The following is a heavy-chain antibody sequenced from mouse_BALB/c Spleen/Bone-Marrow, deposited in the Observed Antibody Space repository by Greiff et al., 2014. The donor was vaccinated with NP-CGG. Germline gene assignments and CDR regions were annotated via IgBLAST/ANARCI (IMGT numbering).Heavy chain of an antibody. V-gene: IGHV1-14*01. CDR2: INPYNDGT. J-gene: IGHJ4*01. CDR1: GYSFTSFI. CDR3: ARAMIYYYAMDY. Sequence: VQLQQSGPELVKPGASVKMSCKASGYSFTSFIMHWVKKKPGQGLEWIGYINPYNDGTKYNEKFKGKAILTSDKSSSTANMELSSLTSEDSAVYYCARAMIYYYAMDYWGQGTSVTVSS. D-gene: IGHD2-4*01.